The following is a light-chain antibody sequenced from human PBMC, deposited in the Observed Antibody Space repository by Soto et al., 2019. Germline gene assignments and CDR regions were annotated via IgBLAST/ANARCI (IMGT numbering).Light chain of an antibody. CDR1: QSVSSSY. V-gene: IGKV3-20*01. CDR2: GAS. J-gene: IGKJ3*01. CDR3: QQYGSSP. Sequence: EIVLTQSPGTLSLSPGERATLSCRASQSVSSSYLAWYQQKPGQAPRLLIYGASSRATGIPDRFSGSGSGTVFTLTISRLEPEVFAVYYCQQYGSSPFGPGTKVDIK.